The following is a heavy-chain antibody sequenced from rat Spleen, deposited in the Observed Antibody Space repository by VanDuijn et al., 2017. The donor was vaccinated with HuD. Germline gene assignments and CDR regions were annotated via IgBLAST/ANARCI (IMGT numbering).Heavy chain of an antibody. Sequence: EVQLVESDGGLVQPGRSLKLSCSALGFTFSDYNMAWVRQAPKKGLEWVAIITYDGSSTYYRDSVKGRFTISRDNAKSTLYLQMDSLKSEDTASYYCVRHGYTRYYFDYWGQGVMVTVSS. V-gene: IGHV5-7*01. J-gene: IGHJ2*01. CDR3: VRHGYTRYYFDY. CDR2: ITYDGSST. CDR1: GFTFSDYN. D-gene: IGHD1-9*01.